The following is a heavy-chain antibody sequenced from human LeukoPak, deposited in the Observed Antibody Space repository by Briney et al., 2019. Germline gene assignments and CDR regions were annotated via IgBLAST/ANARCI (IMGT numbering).Heavy chain of an antibody. CDR1: GISLSNYG. Sequence: GGSLRLSCVVSGISLSNYGMTWVRQAPGKGLEWVSYISERGGSTTYADSVKGRFTISRDTSLNTLYLQMNNLRAEDAAVYFCAKRGVVIRGILVIGYHQEAYHYDFWGQGVLVTVSS. V-gene: IGHV3-23*01. CDR2: ISERGGST. J-gene: IGHJ4*02. D-gene: IGHD3-10*01. CDR3: AKRGVVIRGILVIGYHQEAYHYDF.